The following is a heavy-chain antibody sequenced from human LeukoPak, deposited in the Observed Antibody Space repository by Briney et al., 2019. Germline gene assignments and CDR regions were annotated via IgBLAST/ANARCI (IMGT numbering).Heavy chain of an antibody. CDR3: VRAPGAYYFDY. D-gene: IGHD4-17*01. CDR1: GYSISSGYY. J-gene: IGHJ4*02. CDR2: IYHNGGT. V-gene: IGHV4-38-2*01. Sequence: SETLSLNCAVSGYSISSGYYWGWIRQPPGKGLEWIGSIYHNGGTYDNPSLKSRVSISVDTSKNQFSLKLSSVTAADTAIYYCVRAPGAYYFDYWGQGTLVTVSS.